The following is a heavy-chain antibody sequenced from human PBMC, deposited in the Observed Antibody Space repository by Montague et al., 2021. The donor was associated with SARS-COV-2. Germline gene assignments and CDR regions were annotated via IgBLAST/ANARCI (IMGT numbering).Heavy chain of an antibody. CDR2: MYYSGST. Sequence: SETLSLTCTVSGGSISRSSYYWGWIRQPPGKGLEWIGSMYYSGSTYYNASLKSRVTISVDTSKNQFSLKLNSVTAAGTAVYYCARHGWNDSGSFHFDYWGQGTLVTVSS. V-gene: IGHV4-39*01. J-gene: IGHJ4*02. CDR1: GGSISRSSYY. D-gene: IGHD3-10*01. CDR3: ARHGWNDSGSFHFDY.